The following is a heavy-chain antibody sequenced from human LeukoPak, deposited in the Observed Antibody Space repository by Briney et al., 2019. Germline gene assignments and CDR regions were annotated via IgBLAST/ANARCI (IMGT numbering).Heavy chain of an antibody. CDR1: GYTFTSYD. CDR2: MNPNSGNT. Sequence: GASVKVSCKASGYTFTSYDINWVRQAIGQGLEWMGWMNPNSGNTGYAQKFQGRVTMTRNTSISTAYMELTSLRSEDTAVYYCAREYQLLGTVYNYFDPWGQGTLVTVSS. J-gene: IGHJ5*02. CDR3: AREYQLLGTVYNYFDP. D-gene: IGHD2-2*01. V-gene: IGHV1-8*01.